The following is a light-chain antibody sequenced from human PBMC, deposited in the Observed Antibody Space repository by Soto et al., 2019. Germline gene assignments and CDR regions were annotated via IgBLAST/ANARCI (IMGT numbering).Light chain of an antibody. J-gene: IGLJ3*02. CDR2: EVF. CDR1: SSDVGGYAF. CDR3: TSFTSRGTWV. V-gene: IGLV2-14*03. Sequence: QSVLTQPASMSASPGQSITISCTGTSSDVGGYAFVSWYQQHPGEAPKLLIYEVFNRPSGVSNRFSGSKSGNSASLTISGLQIEDEADYYCTSFTSRGTWVFGGGTKLIVL.